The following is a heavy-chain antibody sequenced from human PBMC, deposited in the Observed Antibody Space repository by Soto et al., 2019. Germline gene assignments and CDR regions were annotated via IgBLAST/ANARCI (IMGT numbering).Heavy chain of an antibody. Sequence: QVKVVQSGAEVRKPGASVTVSCKAGGDTFSDYYIQWVRQAPGQGLEYMGGISLKSGGAAYAQTFLDRVTMTRATSVNVAYLHLSSLKSDDTAVYFCARCHRGLRCQLDSWVQGTLVSVSS. J-gene: IGHJ4*02. CDR2: ISLKSGGA. V-gene: IGHV1-2*02. CDR1: GDTFSDYY. D-gene: IGHD1-1*01. CDR3: ARCHRGLRCQLDS.